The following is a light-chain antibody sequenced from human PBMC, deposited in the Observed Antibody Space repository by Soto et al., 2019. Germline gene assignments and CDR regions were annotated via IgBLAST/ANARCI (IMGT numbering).Light chain of an antibody. J-gene: IGLJ2*01. CDR1: KLGDKF. CDR3: QAWDSTTYVV. V-gene: IGLV3-1*01. CDR2: QHS. Sequence: SYDLTQPPSVSVSPGQTASITCSGDKLGDKFAFWYQQKPGQSPVLVIYQHSKRPSGIPERFSGSNSGNTATLTISGTQSMDEADYYCQAWDSTTYVVFGGGTKLTVL.